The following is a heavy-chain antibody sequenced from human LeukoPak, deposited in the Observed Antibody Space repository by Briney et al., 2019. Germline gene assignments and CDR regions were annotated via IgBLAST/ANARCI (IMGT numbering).Heavy chain of an antibody. CDR1: GGSISSYY. CDR2: MYYSGST. J-gene: IGHJ4*02. V-gene: IGHV4-59*12. Sequence: SETLSLTCTVSGGSISSYYWSWIRQPPGKGLEWIGYMYYSGSTKYNPSLKSRVTISVDKAKNQFSLNLNSVTAADTAVYYCARGGDRSFDYWGQGTLVTVSS. D-gene: IGHD3-10*01. CDR3: ARGGDRSFDY.